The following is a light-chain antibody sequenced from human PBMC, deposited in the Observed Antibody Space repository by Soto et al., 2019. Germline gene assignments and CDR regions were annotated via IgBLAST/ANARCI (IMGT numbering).Light chain of an antibody. Sequence: EIVLTQSPGTLSLSPGERATLSCRASQSVSSSYLAWYQQKPGQAPRLLIYGASSRATGIPDRFSGSGSRTDFTLTISRLEPEDFAVYYCQQYGSSPTFVGGTKVEI. V-gene: IGKV3-20*01. CDR2: GAS. CDR3: QQYGSSPT. CDR1: QSVSSSY. J-gene: IGKJ4*01.